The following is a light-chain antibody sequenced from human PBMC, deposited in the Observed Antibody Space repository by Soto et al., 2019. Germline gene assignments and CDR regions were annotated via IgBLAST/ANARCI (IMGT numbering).Light chain of an antibody. CDR2: GAS. V-gene: IGKV3-20*01. CDR1: QSVSSSY. CDR3: QQYGSPR. Sequence: EMVLSQSPGTLSLSPGERATLSCRASQSVSSSYLAWYQQKPGQAPRLLIYGASSRATGIPDRFSGSGSGTDFTLTISRLEPGDFAVYYCQQYGSPRFGGGTKVDIK. J-gene: IGKJ4*01.